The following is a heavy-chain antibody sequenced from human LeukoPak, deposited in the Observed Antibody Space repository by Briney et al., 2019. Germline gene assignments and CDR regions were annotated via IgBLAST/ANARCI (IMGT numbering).Heavy chain of an antibody. V-gene: IGHV1-69*06. J-gene: IGHJ5*02. CDR1: GGTFSSYA. Sequence: AASVKVSCKASGGTFSSYAISWVRQAPGQGLEWMGGIIPIFGTANYAQKFQGRVTITADKSTSTAYMELSSLRSEDTAVYYCASSYYYDSSGYGSSWFDPWGQGTLVTVSS. CDR3: ASSYYYDSSGYGSSWFDP. CDR2: IIPIFGTA. D-gene: IGHD3-22*01.